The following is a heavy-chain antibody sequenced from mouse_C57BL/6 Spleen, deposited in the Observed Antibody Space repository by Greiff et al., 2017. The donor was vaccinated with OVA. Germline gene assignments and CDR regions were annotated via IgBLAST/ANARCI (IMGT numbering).Heavy chain of an antibody. CDR1: GYTFTSYG. V-gene: IGHV1-81*01. D-gene: IGHD1-1*01. J-gene: IGHJ2*01. CDR3: ARLGTTVVGNYFGC. Sequence: QVQLQQSGAELARPGASVKLSCKASGYTFTSYGISWVKQRTGQGLEWIGEIYPSSGNTYYNEKFKGKATLTADKSSSTAYMELRSLTSEDSAVYVCARLGTTVVGNYFGCWGKGTTLTVAS. CDR2: IYPSSGNT.